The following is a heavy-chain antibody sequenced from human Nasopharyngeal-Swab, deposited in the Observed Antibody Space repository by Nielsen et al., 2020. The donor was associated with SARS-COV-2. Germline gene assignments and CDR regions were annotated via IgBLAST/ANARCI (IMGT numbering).Heavy chain of an antibody. J-gene: IGHJ4*02. V-gene: IGHV3-48*02. CDR1: GFTFSSYS. CDR3: ASVRIFGVVMNDY. D-gene: IGHD3-3*02. Sequence: ETLSLTCAASGFTFSSYSMNWVRQAPGKGLEWVSYISSSSSTIYYADSVKGRFTISRDNAKNSLYLQMNSLRDEDTAVYYCASVRIFGVVMNDYWGQGTLVTVSS. CDR2: ISSSSSTI.